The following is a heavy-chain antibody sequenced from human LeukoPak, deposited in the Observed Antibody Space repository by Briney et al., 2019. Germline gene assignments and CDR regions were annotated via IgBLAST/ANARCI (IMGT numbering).Heavy chain of an antibody. CDR3: AKATSPHSHAQREPFDY. CDR1: GFSISRHW. D-gene: IGHD5-18*01. Sequence: GGSLRLSCAGSGFSISRHWMEWVRQAPGKGLEWVATISDNGDNTYYADSVKGRFTISRDNSKKTMYLQMNSLRAEDTALYYCAKATSPHSHAQREPFDYWGQGTLVTVSS. CDR2: ISDNGDNT. V-gene: IGHV3-23*01. J-gene: IGHJ4*02.